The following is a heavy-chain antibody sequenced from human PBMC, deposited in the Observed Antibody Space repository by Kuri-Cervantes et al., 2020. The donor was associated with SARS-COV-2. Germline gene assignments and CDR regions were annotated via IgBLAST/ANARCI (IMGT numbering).Heavy chain of an antibody. D-gene: IGHD4/OR15-4a*01. CDR2: IYYSGST. J-gene: IGHJ4*02. CDR1: GGSISSGSYY. V-gene: IGHV4-39*01. CDR3: ARGLRGLTHDY. Sequence: SETLSLTCTVSGGSISSGSYYWGWIRQPPGKGLEWIGSIYYSGSTYYNPSLKSRVTISVDTSKNQFSLKLSSVTAADTAVYYCARGLRGLTHDYWGQGTLVTVSS.